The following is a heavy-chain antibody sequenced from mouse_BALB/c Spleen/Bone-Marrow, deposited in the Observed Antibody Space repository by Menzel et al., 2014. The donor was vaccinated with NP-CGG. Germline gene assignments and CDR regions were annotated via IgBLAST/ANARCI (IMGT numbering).Heavy chain of an antibody. Sequence: EVQRVESGGGLVQPGGSRKLSCAASGFTFSSFGMHWVRQAPEKGLEWVAYISSGSSTIYCADTVKGRFTISRDNPKNTLFLQMTSLRSEDTAMYYCARDFYDGYYRFAYWGQGTLVTVPA. J-gene: IGHJ3*01. V-gene: IGHV5-17*02. D-gene: IGHD2-3*01. CDR1: GFTFSSFG. CDR3: ARDFYDGYYRFAY. CDR2: ISSGSSTI.